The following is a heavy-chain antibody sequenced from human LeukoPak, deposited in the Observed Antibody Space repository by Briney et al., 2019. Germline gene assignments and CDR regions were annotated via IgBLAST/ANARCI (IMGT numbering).Heavy chain of an antibody. CDR1: GGSISTYH. CDR3: ARDHGSGYFYDY. Sequence: SETLSLTCTVSGGSISTYHWTWIRQPPGKGLEWIGYIYNSGKTNYNPSLKSRVTISADTSKSQFSLKLGSVTAADTAVYYCARDHGSGYFYDYWDQGTLVTVSS. D-gene: IGHD3-22*01. V-gene: IGHV4-59*01. CDR2: IYNSGKT. J-gene: IGHJ4*02.